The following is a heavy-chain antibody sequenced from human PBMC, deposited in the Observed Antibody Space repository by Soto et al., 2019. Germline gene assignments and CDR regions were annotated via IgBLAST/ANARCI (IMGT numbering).Heavy chain of an antibody. CDR3: AKGGVPEQFGAQIDY. J-gene: IGHJ4*02. Sequence: GGSLRLSCAASGFTFSSYAMSWVRQAPGKGLEWVSAISGSGGSTYYADSVKGRFTISRDNSKNTLYLQMNSLRAEDTAVYYCAKGGVPEQFGAQIDYWGQGTLVTVSS. V-gene: IGHV3-23*01. D-gene: IGHD3-10*01. CDR2: ISGSGGST. CDR1: GFTFSSYA.